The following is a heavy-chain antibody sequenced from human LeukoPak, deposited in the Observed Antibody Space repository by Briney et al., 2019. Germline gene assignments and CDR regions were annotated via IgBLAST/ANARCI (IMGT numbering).Heavy chain of an antibody. V-gene: IGHV3-30*04. J-gene: IGHJ4*02. CDR1: GFTFSSYA. D-gene: IGHD2-2*01. CDR3: ARDPWGELVVVPAAKSPKSGAFDY. Sequence: PGGSLRLSCAAFGFTFSSYAMHWVRQAPGKGLEWVAVISYDGSNKYYADSVKGRFTISRDNSKNTLYLQMNSLRAEDTAVYYCARDPWGELVVVPAAKSPKSGAFDYWGQGTLVTVSS. CDR2: ISYDGSNK.